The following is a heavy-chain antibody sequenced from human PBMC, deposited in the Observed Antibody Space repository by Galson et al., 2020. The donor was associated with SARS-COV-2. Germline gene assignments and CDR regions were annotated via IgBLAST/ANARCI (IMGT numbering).Heavy chain of an antibody. CDR3: ARLLASPSLAVAGTDY. Sequence: SETLSLTCTVSGGSISSSSYYWGWIRQPPGKGLEWIGSIYYSGSTYYNPSLKSRVTISVDTSKNQFSLKLSSVTAADTAVYYCARLLASPSLAVAGTDYWGQGTLVTVSS. CDR1: GGSISSSSYY. CDR2: IYYSGST. J-gene: IGHJ4*02. V-gene: IGHV4-39*01. D-gene: IGHD6-19*01.